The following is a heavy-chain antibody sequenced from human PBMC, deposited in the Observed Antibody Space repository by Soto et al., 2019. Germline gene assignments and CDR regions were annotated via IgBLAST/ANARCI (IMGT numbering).Heavy chain of an antibody. CDR3: AKDSKSGSEAAAKVYGMDV. CDR2: TRSNDEQT. Sequence: PGGTLRLSCAGSGFMFSNFAMTWVRQAPGKGLEWVSTTRSNDEQTYYADSVKGSFTASTDKSNNTLFLQMSSLRAEDTAIYYCAKDSKSGSEAAAKVYGMDVWDQGTTVTVSS. CDR1: GFMFSNFA. D-gene: IGHD2-2*01. V-gene: IGHV3-23*01. J-gene: IGHJ6*02.